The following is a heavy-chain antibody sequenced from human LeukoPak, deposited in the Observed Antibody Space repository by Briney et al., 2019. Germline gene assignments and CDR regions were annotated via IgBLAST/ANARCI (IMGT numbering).Heavy chain of an antibody. CDR2: ISWNSGTI. J-gene: IGHJ3*02. CDR3: EKAGRPPLSGSSAFDI. CDR1: GFTFDDYA. Sequence: GGSLRLSCAASGFTFDDYAMHWVRQAPGMGLEWVSGISWNSGTIGYTDSVKGRFTISRDNAKNSLYLQMNSLSAEDMAFYYCEKAGRPPLSGSSAFDIWGQGRMVTVSS. V-gene: IGHV3-9*03. D-gene: IGHD2-2*01.